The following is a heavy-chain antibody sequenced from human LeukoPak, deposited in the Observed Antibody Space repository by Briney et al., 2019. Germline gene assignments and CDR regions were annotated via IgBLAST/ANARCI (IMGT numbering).Heavy chain of an antibody. Sequence: GGSLRLSCAASGFTFCSYSMNWVRQAPGKGLEWVSYISSSSSTIYYADSVKGRFTISRDNAKNSLYLQMNSLRDEDTAVYYCARVGDPYYYDSSGLMDVWGQGTTVTVSS. CDR1: GFTFCSYS. J-gene: IGHJ6*02. CDR3: ARVGDPYYYDSSGLMDV. CDR2: ISSSSSTI. V-gene: IGHV3-48*02. D-gene: IGHD3-22*01.